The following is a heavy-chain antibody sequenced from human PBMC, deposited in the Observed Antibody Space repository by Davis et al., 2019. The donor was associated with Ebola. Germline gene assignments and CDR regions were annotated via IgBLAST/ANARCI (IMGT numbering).Heavy chain of an antibody. Sequence: PSETLSLTCAVYGGSFSGYYWSWIRQPPGKGLEWIGEINHSGSTNYNPSLKSRVTISVDTSKNQFSLKLSSVTAADTAVYYCARSSVGGPFDYWGQGTLVTVSS. CDR3: ARSSVGGPFDY. CDR1: GGSFSGYY. V-gene: IGHV4-34*01. CDR2: INHSGST. J-gene: IGHJ4*02.